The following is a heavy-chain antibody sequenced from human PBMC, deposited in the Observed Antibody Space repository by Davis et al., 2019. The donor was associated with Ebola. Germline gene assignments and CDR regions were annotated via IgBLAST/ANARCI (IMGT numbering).Heavy chain of an antibody. D-gene: IGHD1-1*01. CDR2: VSGSGNTA. V-gene: IGHV3-23*01. J-gene: IGHJ5*02. CDR1: GFTFGSYA. CDR3: VRGTWNNWFDP. Sequence: PGGSLRLSCAASGFTFGSYAMAWVRQAPGKGLEWVSTVSGSGNTAYYADSVRGRFTISRDNSKNTVFLQMNSLRVEDTALYFCVRGTWNNWFDPWGQGNLVTVSS.